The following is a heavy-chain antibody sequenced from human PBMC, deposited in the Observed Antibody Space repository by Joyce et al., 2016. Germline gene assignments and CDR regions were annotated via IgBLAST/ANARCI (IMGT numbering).Heavy chain of an antibody. D-gene: IGHD6-13*01. V-gene: IGHV4-59*01. CDR1: GDSMTNYY. CDR2: ISDTGRG. Sequence: QAQLQESGPGLVRPSETLSLICTVSGDSMTNYYWTWIRQAPGKGLEWIGYISDTGRGNYNPSLNSRVTISGDMSKNHFSLELTSVIAADTAIYYCARVYSSSRQTYGMDVWGQGTTVTVAS. CDR3: ARVYSSSRQTYGMDV. J-gene: IGHJ6*02.